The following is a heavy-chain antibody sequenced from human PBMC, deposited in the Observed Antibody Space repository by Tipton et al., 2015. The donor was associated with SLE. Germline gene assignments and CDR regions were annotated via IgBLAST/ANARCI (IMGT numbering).Heavy chain of an antibody. V-gene: IGHV1-18*01. J-gene: IGHJ4*02. CDR3: ARGGNWGGDFDY. CDR2: ISTKDGDT. Sequence: QLVQSGAEVRKPGASVKVSCKASGYTFTNYGISWVRQAPGQGLEWMGWISTKDGDTKYAQRFQGRVIMTRDTSTSTVYMELSSLRSEDTAVYYCARGGNWGGDFDYWGQGTLVTVSS. D-gene: IGHD7-27*01. CDR1: GYTFTNYG.